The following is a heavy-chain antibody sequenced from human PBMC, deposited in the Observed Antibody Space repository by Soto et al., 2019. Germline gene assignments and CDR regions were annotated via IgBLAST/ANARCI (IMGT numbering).Heavy chain of an antibody. CDR3: AKGDSSAYLSVFDP. J-gene: IGHJ5*02. Sequence: PGGSLRLSCAASGFIFSAYFMSWVRQAPGKGLEWVSTISGSGGSTYYADSVKGRSTISRDNSKNTLYLQMNSLRAEDTAVYYCAKGDSSAYLSVFDPWGQGTLVTVSS. CDR2: ISGSGGST. V-gene: IGHV3-23*01. D-gene: IGHD6-19*01. CDR1: GFIFSAYF.